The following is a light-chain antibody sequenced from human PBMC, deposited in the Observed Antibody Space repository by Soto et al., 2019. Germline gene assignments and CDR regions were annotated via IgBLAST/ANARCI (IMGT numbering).Light chain of an antibody. V-gene: IGLV1-44*01. Sequence: QSVLTQAASASGTPGQRVTISCSGSSSNIGSNTVKWYQQLPGTAPKLLIYSNNQRPSGVPDRFSGSKSGTSASLAISGLQSEDEADYYCVAWDXXXNXXXXFGGGXXXT. J-gene: IGLJ3*02. CDR1: SSNIGSNT. CDR2: SNN. CDR3: VAWDXXXNXXXX.